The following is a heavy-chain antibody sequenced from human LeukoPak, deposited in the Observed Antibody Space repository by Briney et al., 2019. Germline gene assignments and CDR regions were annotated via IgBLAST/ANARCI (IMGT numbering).Heavy chain of an antibody. Sequence: GGSLRLSCAASGFTFDDYAMHWVRQAPGKGLDWVSGISWNSGSIGYADSGKGRFNISIHNAKNSLYLQMHSLRAEHMALYYCAKDETPYYYDSSGYSHWGYFQHWGQGTLVTVSS. J-gene: IGHJ1*01. CDR2: ISWNSGSI. CDR1: GFTFDDYA. D-gene: IGHD3-22*01. CDR3: AKDETPYYYDSSGYSHWGYFQH. V-gene: IGHV3-9*03.